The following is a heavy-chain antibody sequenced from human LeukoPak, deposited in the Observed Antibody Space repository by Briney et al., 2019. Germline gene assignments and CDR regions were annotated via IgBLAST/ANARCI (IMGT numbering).Heavy chain of an antibody. J-gene: IGHJ4*02. CDR1: GFMFSSNW. Sequence: GGSLRLSCAASGFMFSSNWMTWVRQAPGKGLEWVAHIKQDGSEKYYVDSVKGRFTISRDNAKNSLYLQMNSLRAEDAAVYYCARSWSSGYWFPATASFDYWGQGTLVTVSS. V-gene: IGHV3-7*01. CDR3: ARSWSSGYWFPATASFDY. CDR2: IKQDGSEK. D-gene: IGHD3-22*01.